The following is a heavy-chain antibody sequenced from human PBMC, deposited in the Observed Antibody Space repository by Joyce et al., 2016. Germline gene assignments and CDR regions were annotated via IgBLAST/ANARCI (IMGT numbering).Heavy chain of an antibody. J-gene: IGHJ4*02. CDR3: ARRRRWSGPSDC. CDR1: GFTFSSYW. Sequence: EVQLVESGGGLVQPGGSLRLSCAASGFTFSSYWMYWVRKAPGKGLVWVSRINREGSSTTYADSVKGRFTISRDNAKNTLYLQMNSLRAEDTAVYYCARRRRWSGPSDCWGQGTLVTVSS. CDR2: INREGSST. V-gene: IGHV3-74*03. D-gene: IGHD4-23*01.